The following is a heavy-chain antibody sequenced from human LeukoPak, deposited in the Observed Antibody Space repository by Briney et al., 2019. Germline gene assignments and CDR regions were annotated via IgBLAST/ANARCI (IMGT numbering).Heavy chain of an antibody. V-gene: IGHV3-48*03. CDR3: AGIITTIMDY. Sequence: GGSLRLSCEASGFTFNNYEMKWVRQAPGKGLEWVSYISRSGSTIYYADSVKGRFTISRDNAKNSLYLQMNSLRADDTAVYYCAGIITTIMDYWGQGTLVTVSS. D-gene: IGHD5-12*01. CDR1: GFTFNNYE. J-gene: IGHJ4*02. CDR2: ISRSGSTI.